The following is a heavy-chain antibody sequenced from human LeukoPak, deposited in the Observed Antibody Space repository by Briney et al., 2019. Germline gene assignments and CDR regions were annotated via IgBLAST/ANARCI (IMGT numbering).Heavy chain of an antibody. CDR3: ASGHCSSTSCSYFDY. J-gene: IGHJ4*02. CDR2: IYYSGST. Sequence: SETLSLTCTVSGGSDSSGSYYWSWIRQPPGKGLEWIGYIYYSGSTNYNPSLKSRVTISVDTSKNQFSLKLSSVTAADTAVYYCASGHCSSTSCSYFDYWGQGTLVTVSS. V-gene: IGHV4-61*01. CDR1: GGSDSSGSYY. D-gene: IGHD2-2*03.